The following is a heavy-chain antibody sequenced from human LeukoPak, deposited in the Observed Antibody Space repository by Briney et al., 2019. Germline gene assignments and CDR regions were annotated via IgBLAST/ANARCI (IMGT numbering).Heavy chain of an antibody. CDR2: IWYDGSNR. CDR3: ARGGIASDGSGSFDY. J-gene: IGHJ4*02. Sequence: PGRSLRLSCAASGYTFSKYVMHCVRQAPGKGLEWVAVIWYDGSNRYYEDSVKGRFTISRDKSKNTLYLQMNSLRAEDTAVYYCARGGIASDGSGSFDYWGQGILVTVSS. CDR1: GYTFSKYV. D-gene: IGHD3-10*01. V-gene: IGHV3-33*01.